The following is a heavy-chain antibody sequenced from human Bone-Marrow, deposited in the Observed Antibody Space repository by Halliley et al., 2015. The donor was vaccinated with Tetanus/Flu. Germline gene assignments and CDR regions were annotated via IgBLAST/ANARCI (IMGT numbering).Heavy chain of an antibody. J-gene: IGHJ4*02. V-gene: IGHV4-59*01. CDR3: ARDRTASYSFDY. CDR1: GGSINYYY. CDR2: VFYNGNT. D-gene: IGHD1-26*01. Sequence: TLSLTCTVSGGSINYYYWSWIRQPPGKGLEWIGYVFYNGNTNDNPSLKSRVTISLDTTNNQFSLKLNSVTTADTAVYYCARDRTASYSFDYWGQGTLVTVSS.